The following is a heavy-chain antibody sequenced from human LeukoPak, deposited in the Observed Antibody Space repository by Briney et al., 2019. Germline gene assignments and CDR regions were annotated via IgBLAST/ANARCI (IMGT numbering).Heavy chain of an antibody. Sequence: SETLSLTCTVSGGSINSGGYYWSWIRRYPGKGLEWIGYIYYSGSTYYNPSLKSRVTISVDTSKNQFSLKLSSVTAADTAVYYCASGYCSSTSCYDYYMDVWGKGTTVTVSS. CDR1: GGSINSGGYY. V-gene: IGHV4-31*03. CDR3: ASGYCSSTSCYDYYMDV. J-gene: IGHJ6*03. D-gene: IGHD2-2*03. CDR2: IYYSGST.